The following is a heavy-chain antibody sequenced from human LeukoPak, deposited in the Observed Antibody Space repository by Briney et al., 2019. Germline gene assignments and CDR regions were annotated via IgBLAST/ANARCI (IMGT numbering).Heavy chain of an antibody. J-gene: IGHJ1*01. Sequence: GASVEVSCKASGYTFTSYYVHWVRQAPGQGLEWMGLINPSGGSTSYAQKFQGRVTMTRDTSTSTVYMELSSLRSEDTAVYYCARGYSSGWYRREYFQHWGQGTLVTVSS. CDR3: ARGYSSGWYRREYFQH. CDR1: GYTFTSYY. V-gene: IGHV1-46*01. D-gene: IGHD6-19*01. CDR2: INPSGGST.